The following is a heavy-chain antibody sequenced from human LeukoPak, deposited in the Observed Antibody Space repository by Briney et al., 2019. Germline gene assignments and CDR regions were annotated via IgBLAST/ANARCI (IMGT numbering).Heavy chain of an antibody. V-gene: IGHV1-2*02. J-gene: IGHJ6*03. CDR1: GYTFTGYY. CDR3: ARTTGGGYTYGYFYYYYMDV. Sequence: ASVKVSCKASGYTFTGYYMHWVRQAPGQGLEWMGWINPNSGGTNYAQKFQGRVTMTRDTSISTAYMELSRLRSDDTAVYYCARTTGGGYTYGYFYYYYMDVWGKGTTVTISS. CDR2: INPNSGGT. D-gene: IGHD5-18*01.